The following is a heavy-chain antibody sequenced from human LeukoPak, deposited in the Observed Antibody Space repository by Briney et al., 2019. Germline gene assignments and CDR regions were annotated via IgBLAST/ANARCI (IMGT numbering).Heavy chain of an antibody. CDR1: GYRFTTYW. CDR2: IYPGDSET. D-gene: IGHD6-13*01. CDR3: ARHEYSSSWYFDY. Sequence: GESLKISCEGSGYRFTTYWIGWVRQMPGKGLEWMGIIYPGDSETRYSPSFQGQVTISADKSISTAYLQWSSLKASDTAMYYCARHEYSSSWYFDYWGQGTLVTVSS. V-gene: IGHV5-51*01. J-gene: IGHJ4*02.